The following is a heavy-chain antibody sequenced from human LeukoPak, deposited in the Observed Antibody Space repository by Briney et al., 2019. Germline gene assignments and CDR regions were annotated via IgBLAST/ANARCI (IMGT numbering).Heavy chain of an antibody. D-gene: IGHD6-13*01. CDR2: ISAYNGNT. V-gene: IGHV1-18*01. J-gene: IGHJ4*02. CDR1: GYTFTSYG. CDR3: ARAKGRWYGGYYFDY. Sequence: ASVKVSCKASGYTFTSYGISWVRQAPGQGLEWMGWISAYNGNTNYAQKLQGRVTMTTDTSTSTAYMELRSLTSDDTAVYYCARAKGRWYGGYYFDYWGQGTLVTVSS.